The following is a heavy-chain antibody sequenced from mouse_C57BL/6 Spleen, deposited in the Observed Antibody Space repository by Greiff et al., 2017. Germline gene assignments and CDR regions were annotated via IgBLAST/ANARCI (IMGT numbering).Heavy chain of an antibody. J-gene: IGHJ4*01. Sequence: EVKLMESGGGLVKPGGSLKLSCAASGFTFSSYAMSWVRQTPEKRLEWVATISDGGSYTYYPDNVKGRFTISRDNAKNNLYLQMSHLKSEDTAMYYCARAGGYGNDAMDYWGQGTSVTVSS. D-gene: IGHD2-10*02. CDR3: ARAGGYGNDAMDY. CDR1: GFTFSSYA. CDR2: ISDGGSYT. V-gene: IGHV5-4*03.